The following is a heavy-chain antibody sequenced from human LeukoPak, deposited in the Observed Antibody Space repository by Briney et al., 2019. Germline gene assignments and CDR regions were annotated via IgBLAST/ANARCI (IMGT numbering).Heavy chain of an antibody. J-gene: IGHJ6*02. V-gene: IGHV3-9*01. CDR3: AKDMGSGWYKSMDV. Sequence: PGGSLRLSCAASGFTFDDYAMHWVRQAPGKGLEWVSGISWNSGSIGYADSVKGRFTISRDNAKNSLYLQMNSLRAEDTALYYCAKDMGSGWYKSMDVWGQGTTVTVSS. CDR2: ISWNSGSI. CDR1: GFTFDDYA. D-gene: IGHD6-19*01.